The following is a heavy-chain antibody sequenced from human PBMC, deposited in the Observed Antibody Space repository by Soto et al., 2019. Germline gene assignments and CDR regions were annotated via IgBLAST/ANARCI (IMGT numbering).Heavy chain of an antibody. J-gene: IGHJ4*02. CDR3: ARDMVRGVIIN. CDR2: IYYSGST. Sequence: ETLSLTCTVSGGSISIYYWSWIRQPPGKGLEWIGYIYYSGSTNYNPSLKSRVTISVDTSKNQFSLKLSSVTAADTAVYYCARDMVRGVIINWGQGTLVTVSS. D-gene: IGHD3-10*01. CDR1: GGSISIYY. V-gene: IGHV4-59*01.